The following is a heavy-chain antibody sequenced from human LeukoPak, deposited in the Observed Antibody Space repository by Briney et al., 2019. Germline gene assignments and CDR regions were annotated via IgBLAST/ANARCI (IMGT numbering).Heavy chain of an antibody. CDR2: ITGSDDRT. D-gene: IGHD3-22*01. CDR3: ARDGNYDSSGYYPEGLVDY. J-gene: IGHJ4*02. Sequence: GGSLRLSCAASGFTFSSYAMTWVRQAPGEGLEWVSTITGSDDRTYYADSVKGRFTISRDNAKNSLYLQMNSLRAEDTAVYYCARDGNYDSSGYYPEGLVDYWGQGTLVTVSS. CDR1: GFTFSSYA. V-gene: IGHV3-23*01.